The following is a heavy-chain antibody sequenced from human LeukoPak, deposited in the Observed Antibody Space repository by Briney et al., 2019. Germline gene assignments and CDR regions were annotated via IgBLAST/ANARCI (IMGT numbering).Heavy chain of an antibody. CDR3: ARFEGRTENWFDP. V-gene: IGHV1-2*02. Sequence: ASVKVSCNASGYTFTGYYMHWVRQAPGQGLEWMGWINPNSGGTNYAQKFQGRVTMTRDTSISTAYMELSRLRSDDTAVYYCARFEGRTENWFDPWGQGTLVTVSS. CDR2: INPNSGGT. D-gene: IGHD3-9*01. J-gene: IGHJ5*02. CDR1: GYTFTGYY.